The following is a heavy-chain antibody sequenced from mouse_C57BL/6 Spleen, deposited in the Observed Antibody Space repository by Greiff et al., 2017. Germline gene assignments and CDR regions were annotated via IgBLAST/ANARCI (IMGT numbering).Heavy chain of an antibody. CDR3: ARYYYGSSYFYWYFDV. D-gene: IGHD1-1*01. CDR2: IDPSDSYT. V-gene: IGHV1-69*01. CDR1: GYTFTSYW. Sequence: QVQLKQPGAELVMPGASVKLSCKASGYTFTSYWMHWVKQRPGQGLEWIGEIDPSDSYTNYNQKFKGKSTLTVDKSSSTAYMQLSSLTSEDSAVYYCARYYYGSSYFYWYFDVWGTGTTVTVSS. J-gene: IGHJ1*03.